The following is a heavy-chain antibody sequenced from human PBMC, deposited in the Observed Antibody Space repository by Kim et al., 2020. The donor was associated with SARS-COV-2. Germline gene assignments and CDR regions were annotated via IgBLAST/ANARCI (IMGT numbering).Heavy chain of an antibody. CDR3: ARDVVWFGTPGWFDP. V-gene: IGHV3-11*04. D-gene: IGHD3-10*01. J-gene: IGHJ5*02. Sequence: DSVKGRFTISRDNAKNSLYLQMNSLRAEDTAVYYCARDVVWFGTPGWFDPWGQGTLVTVSS.